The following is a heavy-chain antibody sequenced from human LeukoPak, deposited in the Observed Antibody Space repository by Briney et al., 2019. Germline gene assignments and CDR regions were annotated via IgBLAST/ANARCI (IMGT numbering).Heavy chain of an antibody. Sequence: ASVKVSCKASGYTFTSYAMHWVRQAPGQRLEWMGWINAGNGNTKYSQKFQGRVTITRDTSASTAYMELSSLRSEDTAVYYCARAEPDYYDSSGYPDFDYWGQGTLVTVSS. D-gene: IGHD3-22*01. J-gene: IGHJ4*02. V-gene: IGHV1-3*01. CDR1: GYTFTSYA. CDR3: ARAEPDYYDSSGYPDFDY. CDR2: INAGNGNT.